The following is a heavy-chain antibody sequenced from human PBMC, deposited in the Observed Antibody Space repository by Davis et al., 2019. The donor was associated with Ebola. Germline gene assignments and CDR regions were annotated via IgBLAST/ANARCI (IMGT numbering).Heavy chain of an antibody. D-gene: IGHD1-26*01. CDR3: TPREFDY. J-gene: IGHJ4*02. V-gene: IGHV3-73*01. Sequence: GGSLRLSCAASGFTFSGSAMHWVRQASGKGLEWVGRIRSKANNYATAYAASVKGRFTISRNDSKNTAYLQMNSLKTEDTAVYYCTPREFDYWGQGTLVAVSS. CDR1: GFTFSGSA. CDR2: IRSKANNYAT.